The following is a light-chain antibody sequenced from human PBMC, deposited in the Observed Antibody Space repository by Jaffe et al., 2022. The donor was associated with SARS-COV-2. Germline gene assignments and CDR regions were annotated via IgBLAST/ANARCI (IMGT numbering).Light chain of an antibody. Sequence: SYELTQPPSVSVSPGQTARITCSGDALPKQYAYWYQQKPGQAPVVVISKDSERPSGIPERFSGSSSGTTVALTISGVQAEDEADYFCQSTDSSGVWVFGGGTKLTVL. CDR1: ALPKQY. J-gene: IGLJ3*02. V-gene: IGLV3-25*03. CDR3: QSTDSSGVWV. CDR2: KDS.